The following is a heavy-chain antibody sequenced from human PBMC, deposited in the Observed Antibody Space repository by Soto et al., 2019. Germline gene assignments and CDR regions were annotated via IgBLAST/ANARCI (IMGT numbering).Heavy chain of an antibody. V-gene: IGHV3-74*01. CDR3: VRDRGSPDSFNV. CDR1: GFPFTPFW. CDR2: INSDGSTK. D-gene: IGHD3-16*01. J-gene: IGHJ3*01. Sequence: EVQVVESGGGLVQPGESLRLSCAASGFPFTPFWMHWVRQAPEKGLVWLSHINSDGSTKVYADSVKGRFTISRDNAKNTLYLQMNSLKAEDTAVYYCVRDRGSPDSFNVWGRGTMVTVSS.